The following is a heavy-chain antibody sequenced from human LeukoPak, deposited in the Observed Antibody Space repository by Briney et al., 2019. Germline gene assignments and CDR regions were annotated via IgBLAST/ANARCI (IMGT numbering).Heavy chain of an antibody. V-gene: IGHV3-21*01. D-gene: IGHD3-10*01. CDR1: GFTFSSYS. Sequence: GGSLRLSCAASGFTFSSYSMNWVRQAPGKGLEWVSSISSGSTYMYYADSVKGRFTISRDNAQNSMYLQMNSLRAEDTAVYYCARDRGPARLKANWFDPWGQGTLVTVSS. CDR3: ARDRGPARLKANWFDP. CDR2: ISSGSTYM. J-gene: IGHJ5*02.